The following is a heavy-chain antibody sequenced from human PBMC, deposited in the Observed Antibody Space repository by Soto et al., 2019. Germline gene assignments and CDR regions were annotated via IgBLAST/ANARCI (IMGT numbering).Heavy chain of an antibody. Sequence: QVQLVESGGGLVKPGGSLRLSCAASGFTFSDYYMSWIRQAPGKGLEWVSYISSSGSTIYYADSVKGRFTISRDNAKNPLNLQMNSLGAENTAVYYCGRGFFDWLLYPQCHRGQQRPLPASFPPQPPPWG. J-gene: IGHJ5*02. CDR3: GRGFFDWLLYPQCHRGQQRPLPASFPPQPPP. CDR1: GFTFSDYY. D-gene: IGHD3-9*01. V-gene: IGHV3-11*01. CDR2: ISSSGSTI.